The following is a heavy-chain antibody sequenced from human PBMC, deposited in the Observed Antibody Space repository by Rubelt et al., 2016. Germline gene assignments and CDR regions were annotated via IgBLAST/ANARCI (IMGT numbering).Heavy chain of an antibody. CDR2: INPYSGVT. V-gene: IGHV1-2*06. Sequence: QVQLVQSGAEVQKPGASVKVSCKASGYAFTGDYIHWVRQAPGQGLEWMGRINPYSGVTDYAKKFRGRVTMTRDTSISTADMQRSSLGSDDTAVYYCGRDGKFDPWGQGTLVFVSS. CDR1: GYAFTGDY. CDR3: GRDGKFDP. J-gene: IGHJ5*02.